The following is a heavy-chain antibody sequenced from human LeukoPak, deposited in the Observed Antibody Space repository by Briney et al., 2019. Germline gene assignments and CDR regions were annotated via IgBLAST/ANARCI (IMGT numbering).Heavy chain of an antibody. CDR3: ARSMITFGGVNVDY. D-gene: IGHD3-16*01. CDR1: GFTSDDYG. J-gene: IGHJ4*02. Sequence: GGSLRLSCAASGFTSDDYGMSWVRQAPGKGLEWVSGINWNGGSTGYADSVKGRFTISRDNAKNSLYLQMNSLRAEDTAFYYCARSMITFGGVNVDYWGQGTLVTVSS. V-gene: IGHV3-20*04. CDR2: INWNGGST.